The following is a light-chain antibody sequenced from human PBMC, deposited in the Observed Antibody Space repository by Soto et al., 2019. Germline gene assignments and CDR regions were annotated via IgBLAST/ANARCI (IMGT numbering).Light chain of an antibody. CDR3: CSYTSSNTFV. J-gene: IGLJ1*01. CDR2: DLN. V-gene: IGLV2-14*01. CDR1: SSDVGGYNY. Sequence: QSALTQPASVSGSPGQSITISCTGTSSDVGGYNYVSWYQQHPGKVPKMMIYDLNNRPSGVSNRFSGSKSGNTASLTISGLQAEYEADYYCCSYTSSNTFVFGTGTKLTGL.